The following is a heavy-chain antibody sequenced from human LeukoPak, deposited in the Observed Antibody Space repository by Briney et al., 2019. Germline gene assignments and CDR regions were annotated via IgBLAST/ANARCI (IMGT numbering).Heavy chain of an antibody. J-gene: IGHJ4*02. V-gene: IGHV3-66*01. Sequence: PGGSLRLSCAASGFTVSSNYMSWVRQAPGKGLEWVSVIYSGGSTYYADSVKGRYTISRDNSKNTLYLQMNSLRAEDTAVYYCARFRYSSSWYTRTDWGQGTLVTVSS. CDR1: GFTVSSNY. D-gene: IGHD6-13*01. CDR2: IYSGGST. CDR3: ARFRYSSSWYTRTD.